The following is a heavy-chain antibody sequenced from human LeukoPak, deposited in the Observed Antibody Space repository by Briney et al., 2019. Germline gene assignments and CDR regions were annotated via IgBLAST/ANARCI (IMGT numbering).Heavy chain of an antibody. CDR3: ARDQRDDYDILTGYFGRDYYYGMDV. V-gene: IGHV1-18*01. Sequence: ASVKVSCKASGYTFTSYGISWVRQAPGQGLEWMGWISAYNGNTNYVQKLQGRVTMTTDTSTSTAYMELRSLRSDDTAVYYCARDQRDDYDILTGYFGRDYYYGMDVWGQGTTVTVSS. CDR1: GYTFTSYG. D-gene: IGHD3-9*01. CDR2: ISAYNGNT. J-gene: IGHJ6*02.